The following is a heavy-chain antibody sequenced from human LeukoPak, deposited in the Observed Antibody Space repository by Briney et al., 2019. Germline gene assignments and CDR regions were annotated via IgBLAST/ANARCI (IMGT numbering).Heavy chain of an antibody. D-gene: IGHD2-2*01. V-gene: IGHV1-69*01. CDR3: ARAVVPAAQNSGFDY. Sequence: SVKVSCKASGGTFSSYAISWVRQAPGQGLEWMGGIIPIFGTANYAQKFQGRVTITADESTSTAYIELSSLRSEDTAVYYCARAVVPAAQNSGFDYWGQGTLVTVSS. J-gene: IGHJ4*02. CDR1: GGTFSSYA. CDR2: IIPIFGTA.